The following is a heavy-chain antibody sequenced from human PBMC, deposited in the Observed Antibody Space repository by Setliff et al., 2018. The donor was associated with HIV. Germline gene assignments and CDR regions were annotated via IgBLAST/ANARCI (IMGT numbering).Heavy chain of an antibody. Sequence: ASVKVSCKASGGTFSASGFSWVRQAPGQGLEWMGRIIPAFGTADYAQKFQGRVTITADASTSTAYMELISLRSEDTAVYYCARGEGSGWDTVEENYYNLDVWGPGTTVTVSS. V-gene: IGHV1-69*13. CDR3: ARGEGSGWDTVEENYYNLDV. CDR1: GGTFSASG. J-gene: IGHJ6*02. CDR2: IIPAFGTA. D-gene: IGHD6-19*01.